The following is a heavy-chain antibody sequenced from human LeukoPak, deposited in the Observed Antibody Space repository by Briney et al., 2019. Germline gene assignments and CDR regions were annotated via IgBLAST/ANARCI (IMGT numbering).Heavy chain of an antibody. J-gene: IGHJ4*02. Sequence: PSETLSLTCAVYGGSFSGYYWSWIRQPPGKGLEWIGEINHSGSTNYNPSLKSRVTISVDTSKNQFSLKLSSVTAADTAVYYCARLGAAAGQLPDYWGQGTLVTVSS. V-gene: IGHV4-34*01. D-gene: IGHD6-13*01. CDR1: GGSFSGYY. CDR3: ARLGAAAGQLPDY. CDR2: INHSGST.